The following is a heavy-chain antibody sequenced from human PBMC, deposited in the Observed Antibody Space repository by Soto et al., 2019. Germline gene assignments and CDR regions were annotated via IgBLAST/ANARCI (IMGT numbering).Heavy chain of an antibody. CDR2: IYYSGST. CDR3: ARDRAGSGRRFLTADYYGMDV. D-gene: IGHD3-10*01. J-gene: IGHJ6*02. V-gene: IGHV4-30-4*01. CDR1: GGSIXXGXXY. Sequence: PSETLSLTCTVSGGSIXXGXXYWSWIRQPPGKGLEWIGYIYYSGSTYYNPSLKSRVTISVDTSKNQFSLKLSSVTAADTAVYYCARDRAGSGRRFLTADYYGMDVWGQGTTVTVSS.